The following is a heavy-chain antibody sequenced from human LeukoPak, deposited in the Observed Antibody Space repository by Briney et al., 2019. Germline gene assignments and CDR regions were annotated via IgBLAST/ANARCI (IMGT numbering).Heavy chain of an antibody. J-gene: IGHJ5*02. CDR3: ATDIVVVPAVMALNWFDP. V-gene: IGHV4-39*01. CDR2: IYYSGST. D-gene: IGHD2-2*01. CDR1: GGSISSSSYY. Sequence: SETLSLTCTVSGGSISSSSYYWGWIRQPPGKGLEWIGSIYYSGSTYYNPSLKSRVTISVDTSKNQFSLKLSSVTAADTAVYYCATDIVVVPAVMALNWFDPWGQGTLVTVSS.